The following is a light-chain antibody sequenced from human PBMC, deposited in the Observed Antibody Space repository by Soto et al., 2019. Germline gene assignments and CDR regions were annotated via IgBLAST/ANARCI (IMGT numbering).Light chain of an antibody. CDR3: QSYDSSLSGSSV. Sequence: QSVLTQPPSVSGAPGQRCTISCTGSSSNIGAGYDVHWYQQLPGTAPKLLIYGNSNRPSGVPDRFSGSKSGTSASLAITGLQAEDEADYYCQSYDSSLSGSSVFGGGTQLTVL. J-gene: IGLJ2*01. CDR2: GNS. CDR1: SSNIGAGYD. V-gene: IGLV1-40*01.